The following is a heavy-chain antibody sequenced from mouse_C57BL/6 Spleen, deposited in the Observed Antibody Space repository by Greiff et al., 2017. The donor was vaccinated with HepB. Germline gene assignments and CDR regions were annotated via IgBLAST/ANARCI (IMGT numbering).Heavy chain of an antibody. Sequence: EVQLQESGAELVKPGASVKLSCTASGFNIKDYYMHWVKQRTEQGLEWIGRIDPEDGETKYAPKFQGKATITADTTSNTAYLQLSSLTSEDTAVYYCASPHYYGSSNWYFDVWGTGTTVTVSS. CDR3: ASPHYYGSSNWYFDV. CDR1: GFNIKDYY. CDR2: IDPEDGET. J-gene: IGHJ1*03. V-gene: IGHV14-2*01. D-gene: IGHD1-1*01.